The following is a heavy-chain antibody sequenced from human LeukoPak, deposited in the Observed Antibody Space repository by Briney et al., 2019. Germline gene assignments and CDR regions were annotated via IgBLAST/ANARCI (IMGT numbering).Heavy chain of an antibody. CDR2: INPSGGST. CDR1: GYTFTSYY. J-gene: IGHJ5*02. Sequence: GASVKVSCKASGYTFTSYYMHWVRQAPGQGLEWMGIINPSGGSTSYAQKFQGRVTMTRDMSTSTVYMELSSLRSEDTAVYYCARDNSVGDVAWWFDPWGQGTLVTVSS. D-gene: IGHD1-26*01. V-gene: IGHV1-46*01. CDR3: ARDNSVGDVAWWFDP.